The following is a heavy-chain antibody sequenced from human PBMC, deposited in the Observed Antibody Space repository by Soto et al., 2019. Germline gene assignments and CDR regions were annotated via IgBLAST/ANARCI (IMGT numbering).Heavy chain of an antibody. Sequence: EVQLLESGGGSVQPGGSLRLSCAASGFTFSIYSMTWVRQAPGKGLEWVSCIRGSGDSAYYPDSVKGRFTISRDNSKNTLYLQMESLRAEDTAIYYCAKDWAYASRNYYLPDWGQGTLVTVSS. J-gene: IGHJ4*02. CDR1: GFTFSIYS. CDR3: AKDWAYASRNYYLPD. CDR2: IRGSGDSA. D-gene: IGHD3-10*01. V-gene: IGHV3-23*01.